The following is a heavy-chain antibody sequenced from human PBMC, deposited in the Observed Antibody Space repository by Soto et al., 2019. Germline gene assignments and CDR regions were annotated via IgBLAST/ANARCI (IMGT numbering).Heavy chain of an antibody. CDR2: INWDGRIA. CDR1: GFIFDDFT. CDR3: AKDEGAAVESPGD. V-gene: IGHV3-43*01. Sequence: GGSVRLSCAASGFIFDDFTMHWVRLVPGKGLQWVSYINWDGRIAMYADSVKGRFTISRDNTNNHLYLQMNSLRSDDTALYYCAKDEGAAVESPGDWGHGTLGTVSS. D-gene: IGHD6-13*01. J-gene: IGHJ4*01.